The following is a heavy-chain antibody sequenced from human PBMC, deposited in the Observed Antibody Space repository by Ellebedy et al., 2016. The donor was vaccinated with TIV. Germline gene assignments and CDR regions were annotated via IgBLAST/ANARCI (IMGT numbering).Heavy chain of an antibody. Sequence: MPGGSLRLSCAVSGVSISSINWWPWVRQPPGKGLEWIGEISHGGSTNYNPSLKSRVTISVDRSKNQFFLKVSSVTAADTAVYHCARRCDGSSGRCPFDDWGQGTLVTVSS. CDR2: ISHGGST. D-gene: IGHD6-19*01. V-gene: IGHV4-4*02. CDR1: GVSISSINW. J-gene: IGHJ4*02. CDR3: ARRCDGSSGRCPFDD.